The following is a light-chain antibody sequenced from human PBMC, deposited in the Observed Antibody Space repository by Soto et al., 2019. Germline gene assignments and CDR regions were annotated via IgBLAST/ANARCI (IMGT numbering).Light chain of an antibody. CDR3: QQYGSSPPT. Sequence: EIVLTQSPGTLSLSPGERATLSCRASQSVSANYLAWYQRKPGQAPRLLIYGASRRATGIPVRFSGSGSGTDFTLTITRLEPEDGAVYYCQQYGSSPPTFGQGTKVEIK. J-gene: IGKJ1*01. CDR2: GAS. CDR1: QSVSANY. V-gene: IGKV3-20*01.